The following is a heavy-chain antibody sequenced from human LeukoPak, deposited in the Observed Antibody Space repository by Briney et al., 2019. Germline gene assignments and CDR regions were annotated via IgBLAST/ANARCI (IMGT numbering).Heavy chain of an antibody. Sequence: SETLSLTCTVSGVSISSYYWSWIRQPAGKGLEWIGRIYTSGSTNYNPSLKSRVTMSVDTSKNQFSLKLSSVTAADTAVYYCARDRFDDSSGYYYHYYYYMDVWGKGTTVTVSS. J-gene: IGHJ6*03. D-gene: IGHD3-22*01. CDR2: IYTSGST. CDR1: GVSISSYY. CDR3: ARDRFDDSSGYYYHYYYYMDV. V-gene: IGHV4-4*07.